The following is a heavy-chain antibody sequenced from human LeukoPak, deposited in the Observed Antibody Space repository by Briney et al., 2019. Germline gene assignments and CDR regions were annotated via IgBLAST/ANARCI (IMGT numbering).Heavy chain of an antibody. V-gene: IGHV4-30-4*07. CDR3: ARERHIVVVTAIFSPAYYYYYMDV. CDR2: IYYTGST. Sequence: SETLSLTCAVSGGSISRSGYSWRWIRQPPGKGLEWIGYIYYTGSTYYNPSLKSRLTISLDTSKNQFSLKLSSVTAADTAVYYCARERHIVVVTAIFSPAYYYYYMDVWGKGTTVTISS. J-gene: IGHJ6*03. D-gene: IGHD2-21*02. CDR1: GGSISRSGYS.